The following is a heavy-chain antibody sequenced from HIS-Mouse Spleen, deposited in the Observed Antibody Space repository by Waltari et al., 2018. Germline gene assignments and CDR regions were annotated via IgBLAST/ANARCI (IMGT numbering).Heavy chain of an antibody. V-gene: IGHV4-34*01. J-gene: IGHJ3*02. Sequence: QVQLQQWGAVLLKPPETLSFTCAVYGGPFSGYYWRCIRQPPGKGLEWIGEINHSGSTNYNPSLKSRVTISVDTSKNQFSLKLSSVTAADTAVYYCARGPTGRLGAFDIWGQGTMVTVSS. CDR1: GGPFSGYY. CDR2: INHSGST. D-gene: IGHD3-16*01. CDR3: ARGPTGRLGAFDI.